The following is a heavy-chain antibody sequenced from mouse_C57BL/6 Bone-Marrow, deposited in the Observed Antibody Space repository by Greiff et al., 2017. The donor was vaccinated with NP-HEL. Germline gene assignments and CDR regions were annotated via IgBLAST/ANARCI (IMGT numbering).Heavy chain of an antibody. CDR3: ARKVWLRYYFDY. J-gene: IGHJ2*01. Sequence: VQLQQSGAELARPGASVKLSCKASGYTFTSYGISWVKQRPGQGLEWIGEIYPRSGNTYYNEKFKGKATLTADKSSSTAYMELRSLTSEDSAVYFCARKVWLRYYFDYWGQGTTLTVSS. V-gene: IGHV1-81*01. D-gene: IGHD2-10*02. CDR1: GYTFTSYG. CDR2: IYPRSGNT.